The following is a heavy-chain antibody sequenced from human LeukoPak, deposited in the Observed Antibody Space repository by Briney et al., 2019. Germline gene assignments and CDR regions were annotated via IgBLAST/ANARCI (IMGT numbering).Heavy chain of an antibody. D-gene: IGHD5-24*01. CDR3: ARAGRDGYNSYYYYYMDV. Sequence: GGSLRLSCAASGFTFSSYDMHWVRQATGKGLEWVSAIYTAGDTYYPGSVKGRFTISRDNAKNSLYLQMNSLRAEDTAVYYCARAGRDGYNSYYYYYMDVWGKGTTVTVSS. CDR1: GFTFSSYD. CDR2: IYTAGDT. J-gene: IGHJ6*03. V-gene: IGHV3-13*01.